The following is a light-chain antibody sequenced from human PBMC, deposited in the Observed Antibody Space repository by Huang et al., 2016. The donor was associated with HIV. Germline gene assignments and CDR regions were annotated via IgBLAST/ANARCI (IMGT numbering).Light chain of an antibody. CDR2: WAS. V-gene: IGKV4-1*01. J-gene: IGKJ4*01. Sequence: DIVMTQSPDSLTVSLGERATINCRSSQSLFFRSNKRSYLAWYQKKPGQPTKLVISWASARESGVPDRFSGSGSETHFTLTINSLQAEDVAVYYCQQYYHNPLTFGGGTKVEI. CDR1: QSLFFRSNKRSY. CDR3: QQYYHNPLT.